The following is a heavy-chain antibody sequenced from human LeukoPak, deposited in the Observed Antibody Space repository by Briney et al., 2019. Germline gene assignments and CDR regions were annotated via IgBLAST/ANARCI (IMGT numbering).Heavy chain of an antibody. CDR3: ATSGTIFGVVIPYFDY. CDR1: GFTFSSYA. Sequence: GRSLRLSCAASGFTFSSYAMSWVRQAPGKGLEWVSAISGSGGSTYYADSVKGRFTISRDNSKNTLYLQMNSLRAEDTALYYCATSGTIFGVVIPYFDYWGQGTLVTVSS. V-gene: IGHV3-23*01. CDR2: ISGSGGST. J-gene: IGHJ4*02. D-gene: IGHD3-3*01.